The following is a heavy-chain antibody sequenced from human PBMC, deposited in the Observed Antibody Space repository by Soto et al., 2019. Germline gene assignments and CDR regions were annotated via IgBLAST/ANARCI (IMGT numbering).Heavy chain of an antibody. CDR3: ARGETHLGV. J-gene: IGHJ6*02. Sequence: QVQLVQSGAEVKKPGSSVKVSCKASRDAFSKYAFNWVRQAPGQGLEWMGWIIPIFGSRKYAEKFQGRVTITADESTSTAYMELRSLRFEDTAVYYCARGETHLGVWGQGTTVTVSS. D-gene: IGHD3-16*01. CDR1: RDAFSKYA. CDR2: IIPIFGSR. V-gene: IGHV1-69*01.